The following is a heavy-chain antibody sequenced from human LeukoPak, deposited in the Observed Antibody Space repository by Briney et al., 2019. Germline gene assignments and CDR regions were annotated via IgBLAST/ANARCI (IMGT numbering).Heavy chain of an antibody. D-gene: IGHD6-13*01. J-gene: IGHJ5*02. CDR1: GFTFSSYS. CDR2: ISSSSSYI. CDR3: ARDLASGIAAAGTVHWFDP. V-gene: IGHV3-21*01. Sequence: GGPLRLSCAASGFTFSSYSMNWVRQAPGKGLEWVSSISSSSSYIYYADSVKGRFTISRDNAKNSLYLQMNSLRAEDTAVYYCARDLASGIAAAGTVHWFDPWGQGTLVTVSS.